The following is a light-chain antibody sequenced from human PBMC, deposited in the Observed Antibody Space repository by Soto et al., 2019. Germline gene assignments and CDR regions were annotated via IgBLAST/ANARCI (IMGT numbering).Light chain of an antibody. CDR1: QSVSNNF. J-gene: IGKJ4*01. CDR2: GAS. V-gene: IGKV3-20*01. CDR3: QQYGTSPLT. Sequence: EIVLTQSPGTLSLSPGERATLSCRASQSVSNNFLAWYQQKPGQAPRPLMYGASRRATGIPDRFSGSGSGTDFTLTISRLEPEDFAIYYCQQYGTSPLTFGGGTKVDIK.